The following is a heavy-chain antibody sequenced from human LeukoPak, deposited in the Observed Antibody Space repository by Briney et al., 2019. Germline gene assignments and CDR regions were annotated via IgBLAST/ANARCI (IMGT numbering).Heavy chain of an antibody. CDR2: ISGSADNT. CDR3: ATLVFDSSGYSYFDY. CDR1: GFTFSSYA. J-gene: IGHJ4*02. Sequence: GGSLRLSCAASGFTFSSYAMSWVRQAPGRGLEWLSAISGSADNTYYADSVKGLFTISRDNSKNTLYLLMNSLRAEDTAVYYCATLVFDSSGYSYFDYWGPGTLVTVSS. D-gene: IGHD3-9*01. V-gene: IGHV3-23*01.